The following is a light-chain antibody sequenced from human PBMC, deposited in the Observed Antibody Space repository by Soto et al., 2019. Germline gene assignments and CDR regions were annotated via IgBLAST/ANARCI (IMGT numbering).Light chain of an antibody. CDR1: QSVSSSY. CDR3: QLYGSSSFT. Sequence: EIVLTQSPGTLSLSPGERATLSCRASQSVSSSYLAWYQQKPGQAPRLLIYGASSSATGIPDRFSGSGSGTDFTLTISRLEPEDFAVYYCQLYGSSSFTFGPGPKVDI. CDR2: GAS. J-gene: IGKJ3*01. V-gene: IGKV3-20*01.